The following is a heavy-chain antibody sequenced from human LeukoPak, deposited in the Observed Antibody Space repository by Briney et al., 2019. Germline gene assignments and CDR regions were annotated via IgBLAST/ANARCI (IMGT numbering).Heavy chain of an antibody. J-gene: IGHJ4*02. D-gene: IGHD1-1*01. V-gene: IGHV3-23*01. Sequence: GGSLRLSCAASGFTFSSYAMSWVRQAPGKGLEWVSAISGSGGSTYYADSVKGRFTISRDNSKNTLYLQMNSLRAEDTAVYYCAKRYLYNWNDKAHFDYWGQGTLVTASS. CDR2: ISGSGGST. CDR3: AKRYLYNWNDKAHFDY. CDR1: GFTFSSYA.